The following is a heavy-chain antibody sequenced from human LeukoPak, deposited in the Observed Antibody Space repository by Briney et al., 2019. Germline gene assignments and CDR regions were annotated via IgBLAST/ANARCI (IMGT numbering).Heavy chain of an antibody. CDR2: IYYSGST. V-gene: IGHV4-59*01. J-gene: IGHJ4*02. Sequence: SETLSLTCTVSGGSISSYYWSWIRQPPGKGLEWIGYIYYSGSTNYNPSLKSRVTMSVDTSKNQFSLKLSSVTAADTAVYYCARGIAAAGKGVDYWGQGTLVTVSS. CDR1: GGSISSYY. CDR3: ARGIAAAGKGVDY. D-gene: IGHD6-13*01.